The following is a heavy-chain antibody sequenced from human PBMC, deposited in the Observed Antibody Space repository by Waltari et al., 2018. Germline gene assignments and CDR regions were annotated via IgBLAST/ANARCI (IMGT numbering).Heavy chain of an antibody. CDR3: TRGEIRVEPNGAFDL. CDR1: GGTLDNYV. J-gene: IGHJ3*01. Sequence: QVQLVHSGAEVKTPGSSVNVSCQASGGTLDNYVIHWVRQAPGHGLEWLGRIFTTPGLVTFAEKFHGRVAFTAHSSTTTAHMELSNLQLDDTAVYFCTRGEIRVEPNGAFDLWGQGTVVAVSS. V-gene: IGHV1-69*04. D-gene: IGHD1-26*01. CDR2: IFTTPGLV.